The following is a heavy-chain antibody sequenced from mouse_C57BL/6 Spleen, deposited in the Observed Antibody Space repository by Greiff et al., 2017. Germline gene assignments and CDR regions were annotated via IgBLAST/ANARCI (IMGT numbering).Heavy chain of an antibody. CDR2: IHPNSGST. Sequence: QVQLQQPGAELVKPGASVKLSCKASGYNFTSYWMHWVKQRPGQGLEWIGMIHPNSGSTNYNEKFKSKATLTVDKSSSTAYMQLSSLTSEDSAVYDCARGGYDYDGAMYYWGQGTSVTVSS. V-gene: IGHV1-64*01. CDR3: ARGGYDYDGAMYY. CDR1: GYNFTSYW. D-gene: IGHD2-4*01. J-gene: IGHJ4*01.